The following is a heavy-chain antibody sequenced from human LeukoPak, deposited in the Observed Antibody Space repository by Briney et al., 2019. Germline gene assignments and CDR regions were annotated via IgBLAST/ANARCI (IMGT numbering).Heavy chain of an antibody. CDR1: GFTFGDYY. J-gene: IGHJ4*02. D-gene: IGHD5-24*01. V-gene: IGHV3-11*01. Sequence: GGSLRLSCAASGFTFGDYYMSWIRQAPGKGLEWVSYISSSGSTIYYADSVKGRFTISRDNAKNSLYLQMNSLRAEDTAVYYCAREDPSVATIAPFFDYWGQGTLVTVSS. CDR2: ISSSGSTI. CDR3: AREDPSVATIAPFFDY.